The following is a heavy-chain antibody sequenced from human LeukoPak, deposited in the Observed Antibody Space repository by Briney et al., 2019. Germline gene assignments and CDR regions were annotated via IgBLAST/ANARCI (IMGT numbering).Heavy chain of an antibody. Sequence: SETLSLTCTVSGGSISSYYWSWIRQPPRKGLEWIGYIYYSGSTNYNPSLKSRVTISVDTSKNQFSLKLSSVAAADTAVYYCARDSDSYSGSFDFDYWGQGTLVTVSS. CDR3: ARDSDSYSGSFDFDY. CDR1: GGSISSYY. CDR2: IYYSGST. D-gene: IGHD1-26*01. J-gene: IGHJ4*02. V-gene: IGHV4-59*01.